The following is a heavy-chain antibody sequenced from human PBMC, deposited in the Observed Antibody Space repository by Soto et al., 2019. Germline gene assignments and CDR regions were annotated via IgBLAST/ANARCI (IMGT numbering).Heavy chain of an antibody. J-gene: IGHJ4*02. CDR1: GYSFTSYW. CDR3: VRAITGISDPYQFDF. CDR2: IYPGDSDT. Sequence: PGESLKISCRASGYSFTSYWIAWVRQMPGKGLEWMGIIYPGDSDTRKSPSFQGHVTISADKSISTAYLQWSSLEASDTAMYYCVRAITGISDPYQFDFWGQGTLVTVSS. V-gene: IGHV5-51*01. D-gene: IGHD1-20*01.